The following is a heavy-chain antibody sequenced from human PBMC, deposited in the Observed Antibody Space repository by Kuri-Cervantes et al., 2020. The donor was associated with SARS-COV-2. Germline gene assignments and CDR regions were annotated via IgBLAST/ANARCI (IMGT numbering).Heavy chain of an antibody. CDR3: ARGMGHRQRYSGSYLAAFDI. CDR2: IYYSGST. Sequence: GSLRLSCTVSGGSISSSSYYWGWIRQPPGKGLEWIGSIYYSGSTYYNPSLKSRVTISVDTSKNQFSLKLSSVTAADTAVYYCARGMGHRQRYSGSYLAAFDIWGQGTMVTVSS. V-gene: IGHV4-39*01. D-gene: IGHD1-26*01. J-gene: IGHJ3*02. CDR1: GGSISSSSYY.